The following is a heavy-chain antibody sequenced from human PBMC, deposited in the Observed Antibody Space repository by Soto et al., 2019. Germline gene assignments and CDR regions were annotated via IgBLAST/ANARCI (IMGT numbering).Heavy chain of an antibody. CDR1: GYSVNTAGVA. CDR2: IYWDSDE. V-gene: IGHV2-5*02. CDR3: AHRQSLVGVFDI. D-gene: IGHD1-26*01. J-gene: IGHJ3*02. Sequence: SCPTLVNPTQTLTLTCTLSGYSVNTAGVAVAWIRQPPGKALEWLALIYWDSDERYSPSLKTRLTITKETSKNQVVLTMTNVDPVDTATYFCAHRQSLVGVFDIWSQGTMVTVS.